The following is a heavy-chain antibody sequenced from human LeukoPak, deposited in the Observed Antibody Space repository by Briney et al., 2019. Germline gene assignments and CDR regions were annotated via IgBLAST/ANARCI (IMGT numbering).Heavy chain of an antibody. V-gene: IGHV1-69*13. J-gene: IGHJ6*02. D-gene: IGHD3-16*01. CDR2: IIPIFGTA. CDR1: GNSISNYA. Sequence: SVKVSFTASGNSISNYAVSWVRQAPGQGFEWMGGIIPIFGTADYAQKFQDRVTITADQSTSTTYMALSSLKSEDTATYYCTTRACHAGGCSSSFYYYYGLHFWGQGTTVSVSS. CDR3: TTRACHAGGCSSSFYYYYGLHF.